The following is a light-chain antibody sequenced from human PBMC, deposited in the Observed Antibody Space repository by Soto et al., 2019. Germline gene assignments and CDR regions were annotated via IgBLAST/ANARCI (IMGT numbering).Light chain of an antibody. CDR1: QGISSW. Sequence: DMQMAQSPSSVSTSVGDRVTITCRASQGISSWLSWYQQKPGKAPKLLIYAACTLQSGVPSRFSVSGSGTDFTLTISSLQPEDFATYYCQQANSFPFTFGPGTKVDIK. CDR2: AAC. J-gene: IGKJ3*01. CDR3: QQANSFPFT. V-gene: IGKV1-12*02.